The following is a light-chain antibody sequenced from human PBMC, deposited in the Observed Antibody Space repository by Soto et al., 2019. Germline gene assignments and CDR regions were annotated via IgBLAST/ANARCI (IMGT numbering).Light chain of an antibody. CDR3: SSSTTSSSTYV. J-gene: IGLJ1*01. V-gene: IGLV2-14*01. CDR2: DVT. Sequence: QSVLTQPASVSGSPGQSITISCTGSSSDIGAYDYVSWYQQRPVKAPKLMIFDVTNRPSGVSDRFSGSKSGNTASLTISGLHNEEEAAYYCSSSTTSSSTYVFGTGTKLTVL. CDR1: SSDIGAYDY.